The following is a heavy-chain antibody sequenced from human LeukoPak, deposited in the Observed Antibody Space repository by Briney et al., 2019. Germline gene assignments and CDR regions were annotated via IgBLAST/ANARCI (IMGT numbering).Heavy chain of an antibody. CDR2: IYSGGST. Sequence: GGSLRLSCTASGFTLSSNYMSWVRQAPGKGLEWFSDIYSGGSTYYADSVKGRFTISRDNSQNTLYLQMNSLRAEDTAVYYCARDSGSSSWYGEFGYWGQGTLVTVSS. V-gene: IGHV3-66*01. J-gene: IGHJ4*02. CDR1: GFTLSSNY. CDR3: ARDSGSSSWYGEFGY. D-gene: IGHD6-13*01.